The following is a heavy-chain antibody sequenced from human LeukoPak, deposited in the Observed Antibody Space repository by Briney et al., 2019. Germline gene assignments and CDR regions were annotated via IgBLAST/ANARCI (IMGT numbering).Heavy chain of an antibody. Sequence: SVKVSCKASGGTFSSYAISWVRQAPGQGLEWMGRIIPIFGTANYAQKFQGRVTITADESTSTAYMELSSLRSEDTAVYYCARARTNIAAGQGNDYWGQGTLVTVSS. CDR3: ARARTNIAAGQGNDY. CDR2: IIPIFGTA. D-gene: IGHD6-13*01. J-gene: IGHJ4*02. CDR1: GGTFSSYA. V-gene: IGHV1-69*13.